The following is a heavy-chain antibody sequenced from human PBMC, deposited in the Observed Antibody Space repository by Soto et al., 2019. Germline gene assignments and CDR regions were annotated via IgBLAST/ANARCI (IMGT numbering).Heavy chain of an antibody. J-gene: IGHJ4*02. CDR1: GFTFSSYG. Sequence: QVQLVESGGGVVQPGRSLRLSCAASGFTFSSYGMHWVRQAPGKGLEWVAVISYDGSNKYYADSVKGRFTISRDNSKNTLYLQMNSLRAEDTAVYYCAKAGTPGPRGGFDYWGQGTLVTVSS. CDR2: ISYDGSNK. V-gene: IGHV3-30*18. CDR3: AKAGTPGPRGGFDY.